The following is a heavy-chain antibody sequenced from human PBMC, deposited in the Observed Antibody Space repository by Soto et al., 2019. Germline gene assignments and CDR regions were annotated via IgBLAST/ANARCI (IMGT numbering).Heavy chain of an antibody. Sequence: GESLKISCKGSGYSFTNYWIGWVRQMPGKGLDWLGIIYPGDSDTRYSPSFQGQVTISADMSISTAYLQWTSLKASDTAMYYCAKVKLSNYYYYGMDVCGQGTTVTVSS. CDR2: IYPGDSDT. J-gene: IGHJ6*02. V-gene: IGHV5-51*01. D-gene: IGHD2-15*01. CDR1: GYSFTNYW. CDR3: AKVKLSNYYYYGMDV.